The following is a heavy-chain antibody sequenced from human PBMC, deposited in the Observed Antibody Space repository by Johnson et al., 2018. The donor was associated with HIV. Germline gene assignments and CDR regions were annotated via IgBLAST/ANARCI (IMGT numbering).Heavy chain of an antibody. Sequence: QVQLVESGGGVVQPGRSLRLSCAASGFTFSSYAMHWVRQAPGKGLEWVAVISYDGTNKYYADPVKGRFTVSRDNSKNTLYLQMNSLRAEDTAVYYCARGGDYDDSNRYPAAFDIWGQGTMVTVSS. V-gene: IGHV3-30-3*01. CDR2: ISYDGTNK. J-gene: IGHJ3*02. CDR1: GFTFSSYA. CDR3: ARGGDYDDSNRYPAAFDI. D-gene: IGHD3-22*01.